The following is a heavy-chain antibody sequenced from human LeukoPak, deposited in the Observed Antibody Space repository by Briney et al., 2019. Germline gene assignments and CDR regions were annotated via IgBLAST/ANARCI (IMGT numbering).Heavy chain of an antibody. CDR2: IYYSGST. V-gene: IGHV4-39*01. Sequence: PSETLSLTCTVSGGSISSSGYYWGWIRQPPGKGLEWIGIIYYSGSTYYNPSLKSRVTISVDTSKNQFSLKLSSVTAADTAVYYCARSTRYYYDSSGYYYWFDPWGQGTLVTVSS. J-gene: IGHJ5*02. CDR3: ARSTRYYYDSSGYYYWFDP. D-gene: IGHD3-22*01. CDR1: GGSISSSGYY.